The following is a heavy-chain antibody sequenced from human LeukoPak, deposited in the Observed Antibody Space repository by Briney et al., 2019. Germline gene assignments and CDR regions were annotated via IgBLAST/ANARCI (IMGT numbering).Heavy chain of an antibody. Sequence: SETLSLTCAVYGGSFSGYYWSWIRQPPGKGVEGIGEINHSGSTNYNPSLKSRVTISVDTSKNQFSLKLSSVTAADTAVYYCARGRSLSVGRSGSLDYWGQGTLVTVSS. J-gene: IGHJ4*02. V-gene: IGHV4-34*01. CDR2: INHSGST. CDR1: GGSFSGYY. D-gene: IGHD1-26*01. CDR3: ARGRSLSVGRSGSLDY.